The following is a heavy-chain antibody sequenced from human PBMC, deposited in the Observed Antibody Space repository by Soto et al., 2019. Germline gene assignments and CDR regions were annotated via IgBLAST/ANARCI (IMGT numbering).Heavy chain of an antibody. J-gene: IGHJ4*02. Sequence: GGSLRLSCAASGFTFSSYSMNWVRQAPGKGLEWVSSISSSSSYIYYADSVKGRFTISRDNAKNSLYLQMNSLRAEDTAVYYCARDDGGSGWSNDYWGQGPLVTVSS. CDR2: ISSSSSYI. D-gene: IGHD6-19*01. V-gene: IGHV3-21*01. CDR3: ARDDGGSGWSNDY. CDR1: GFTFSSYS.